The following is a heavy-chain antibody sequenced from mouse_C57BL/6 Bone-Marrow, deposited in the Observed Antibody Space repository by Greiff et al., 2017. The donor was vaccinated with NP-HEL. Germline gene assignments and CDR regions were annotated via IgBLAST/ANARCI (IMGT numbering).Heavy chain of an antibody. Sequence: EVQRVESGGGLVKPGGSLKLSCAASGFTFSDYGMHWVRQAPEKGLEWVAYISSGSSTIYYADTVKGRFTISRDNAKNTLFLQMTSLRSEDTAMYYCAREAFITTVTAMDYWGQGTSVTVSS. V-gene: IGHV5-17*01. CDR1: GFTFSDYG. CDR2: ISSGSSTI. D-gene: IGHD1-1*01. J-gene: IGHJ4*01. CDR3: AREAFITTVTAMDY.